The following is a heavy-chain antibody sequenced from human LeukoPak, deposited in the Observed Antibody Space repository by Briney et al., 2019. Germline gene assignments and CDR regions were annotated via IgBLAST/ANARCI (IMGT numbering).Heavy chain of an antibody. J-gene: IGHJ4*02. Sequence: GASVKVSCKGSGYTFTGYYMHWVRQAPGQGLEWMGWMNPNSGGTNYAQKFQARVPMTRDTSISTAYMELSRLRSDDTAVYYCARVAVPYYYDSSGYLTYFDYWGQGTLVTVSS. D-gene: IGHD3-22*01. V-gene: IGHV1-2*02. CDR1: GYTFTGYY. CDR2: MNPNSGGT. CDR3: ARVAVPYYYDSSGYLTYFDY.